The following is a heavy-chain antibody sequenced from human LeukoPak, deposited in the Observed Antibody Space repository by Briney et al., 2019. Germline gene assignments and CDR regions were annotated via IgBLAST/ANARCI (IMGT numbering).Heavy chain of an antibody. J-gene: IGHJ4*02. D-gene: IGHD3-3*01. CDR2: ISSSSSYI. CDR1: GFTFSSYS. V-gene: IGHV3-21*01. Sequence: GGSLRLSCAASGFTFSSYSMNWVRQARGKGLEWVSSISSSSSYIYYADSVKGRFTISRDNAKNSLYLQMNSLRAEDTAVYYCAREKGYDFWSGYYRDYWGQGTLVTVSS. CDR3: AREKGYDFWSGYYRDY.